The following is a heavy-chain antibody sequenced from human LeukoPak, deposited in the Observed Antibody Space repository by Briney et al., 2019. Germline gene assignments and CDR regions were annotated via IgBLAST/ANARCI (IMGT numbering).Heavy chain of an antibody. V-gene: IGHV4-30-4*01. D-gene: IGHD3-22*01. J-gene: IGHJ3*02. CDR3: ASGDYYDSSGYYPNAFDI. CDR1: GGSISSGDYY. Sequence: SETLSLTCTVSGGSISSGDYYWSWIRQPPGKGLEWIGYIYYSGSTYYNPSLKSRVTISVDTSKNQFSLKLCSVTAADTAVYYCASGDYYDSSGYYPNAFDIWGQGTMVTVSS. CDR2: IYYSGST.